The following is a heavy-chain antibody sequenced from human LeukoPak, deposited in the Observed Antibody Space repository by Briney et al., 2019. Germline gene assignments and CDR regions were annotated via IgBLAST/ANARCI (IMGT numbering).Heavy chain of an antibody. CDR1: GGSFSGYY. Sequence: SETLSLTCAVYGGSFSGYYWSWIRQPPGKGLEWIGEINHSGSTNYNPSLKSRVTISVDTSKNQFSLKLSSATAADTAVYYCARNRYYYYMDVWGKGTTVTVSS. CDR3: ARNRYYYYMDV. D-gene: IGHD1-14*01. J-gene: IGHJ6*03. CDR2: INHSGST. V-gene: IGHV4-34*01.